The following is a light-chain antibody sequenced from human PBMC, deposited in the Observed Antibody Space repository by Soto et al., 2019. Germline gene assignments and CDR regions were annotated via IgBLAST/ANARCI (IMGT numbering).Light chain of an antibody. CDR3: QQYNNWPPIT. J-gene: IGKJ5*01. CDR1: QSVSTY. Sequence: EIVLTQAPATLSLSPGERATISCRASQSVSTYLAWYQQKPGQAPRLLIYGASTRATGIPARFSGSGSGTDFNLTISSLEPEDFAVYYCQQYNNWPPITFGQGKRLEIK. CDR2: GAS. V-gene: IGKV3-11*01.